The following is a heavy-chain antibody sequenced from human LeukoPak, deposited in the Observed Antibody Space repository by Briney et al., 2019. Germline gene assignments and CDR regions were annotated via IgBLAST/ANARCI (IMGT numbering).Heavy chain of an antibody. CDR3: ARGTYGDYVISAFDI. Sequence: PSETLSLTCTVSGGSISSYYWSWIRHPPGKGLEWIGYIYYSGSTIYNPSLKSRATISVDTAKNQFSLKLSSVTAADTAVYYCARGTYGDYVISAFDIWGQGTMVTVSS. J-gene: IGHJ3*02. CDR2: IYYSGST. V-gene: IGHV4-59*01. CDR1: GGSISSYY. D-gene: IGHD4-17*01.